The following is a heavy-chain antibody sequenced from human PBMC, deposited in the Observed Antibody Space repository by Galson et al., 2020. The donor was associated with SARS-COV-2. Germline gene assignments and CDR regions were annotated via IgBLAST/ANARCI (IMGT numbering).Heavy chain of an antibody. CDR2: IYYSGST. J-gene: IGHJ5*02. Sequence: ETSETLSLTCTVSGGSISSGDYYWSWIRQPPGKGLEWIGYIYYSGSTYYSPSLKSRLTISLDTSRNQFSLKLSSVTAADTAVYHCAREVSDDYGDYHWFDPWGQGTLVTVSS. CDR3: AREVSDDYGDYHWFDP. D-gene: IGHD4-17*01. CDR1: GGSISSGDYY. V-gene: IGHV4-30-4*01.